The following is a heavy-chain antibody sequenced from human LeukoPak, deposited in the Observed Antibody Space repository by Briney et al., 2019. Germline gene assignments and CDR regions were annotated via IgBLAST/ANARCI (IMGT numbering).Heavy chain of an antibody. V-gene: IGHV3-9*01. CDR1: GFTFDDYA. CDR2: ISWNSGNI. CDR3: ARAGEWELLSWFDP. Sequence: GRSLRLSCAASGFTFDDYAMYWVRQAPGKGLEWVSGISWNSGNIGYADSVKGRFTISRDNAKNSLYLQMNSLRAEDTAVYYCARAGEWELLSWFDPWGQGTLVTVSS. D-gene: IGHD1-26*01. J-gene: IGHJ5*02.